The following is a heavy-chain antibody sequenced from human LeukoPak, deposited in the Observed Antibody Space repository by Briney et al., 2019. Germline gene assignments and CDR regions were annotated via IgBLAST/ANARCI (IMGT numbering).Heavy chain of an antibody. CDR3: ARVGDDSSSWYDDY. J-gene: IGHJ4*02. D-gene: IGHD6-13*01. Sequence: SVKVSCKASGGTFSSYAISWVRQAPGQGLEWMGRIIPILGIANYAQKFQGRVTITADKSTSTAYMELSSLRSEDTAVYYCARVGDDSSSWYDDYWGQGTLVTVSS. CDR1: GGTFSSYA. CDR2: IIPILGIA. V-gene: IGHV1-69*04.